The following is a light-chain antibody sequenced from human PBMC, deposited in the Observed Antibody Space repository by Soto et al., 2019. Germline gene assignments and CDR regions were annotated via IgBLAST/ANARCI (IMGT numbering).Light chain of an antibody. V-gene: IGKV3-11*01. CDR3: QQRSLWPPTCT. CDR2: DAA. CDR1: QDVDSH. Sequence: EVVLTQSPATLSLSPGERATLSCRASQDVDSHLAWYQQKPGQAPRLLIYDAANRVTGIPARFSGSGFGTDFTLTISSLEPEDFAVYYCQQRSLWPPTCTFGQGTRPEI. J-gene: IGKJ2*02.